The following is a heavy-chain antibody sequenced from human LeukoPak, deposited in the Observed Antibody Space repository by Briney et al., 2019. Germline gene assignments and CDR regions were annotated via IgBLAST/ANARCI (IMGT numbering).Heavy chain of an antibody. CDR1: GVTFRSYT. V-gene: IGHV3-23*01. CDR3: AKGLCSSLYWFDP. CDR2: IRGSVGGT. J-gene: IGHJ5*02. Sequence: PGGSLRLSCAASGVTFRSYTMGSGCPTPGEGLEWVSAIRGSVGGTYYTHSVKVRFTISKDNSKNTLYLQMNTLRAEDTAVYYCAKGLCSSLYWFDPWGQGTLVTVSS. D-gene: IGHD6-13*01.